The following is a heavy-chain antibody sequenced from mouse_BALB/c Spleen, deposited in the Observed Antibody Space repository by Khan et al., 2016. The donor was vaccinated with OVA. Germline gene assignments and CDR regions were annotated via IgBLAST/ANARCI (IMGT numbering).Heavy chain of an antibody. CDR2: ISTGGHYT. J-gene: IGHJ4*01. CDR1: GFTFSSYA. CDR3: ARSLVDYHAMDY. D-gene: IGHD2-2*01. Sequence: EVELVESGGGLVKPGGSLKLSCSASGFTFSSYAMSWVRQTPEKRLECVATISTGGHYTFYPDSVKGRFTISRDNAKNTLYLPMSSLRSEDTAMYYCARSLVDYHAMDYWGQGTSVTGSS. V-gene: IGHV5-9-3*01.